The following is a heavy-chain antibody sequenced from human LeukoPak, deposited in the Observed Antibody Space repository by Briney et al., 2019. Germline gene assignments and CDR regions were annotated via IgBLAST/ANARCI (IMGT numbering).Heavy chain of an antibody. CDR3: ARGPSSGWDYYYYGMDV. J-gene: IGHJ6*02. CDR2: MNPNSGNT. D-gene: IGHD6-19*01. CDR1: GYTFTSYD. Sequence: GAPVKVSCKASGYTFTSYDINWVRQATGQGLEWMGWMNPNSGNTGYAQKFQGRVTMTRNTSISTAYMELSSLRSEDTAVYYCARGPSSGWDYYYYGMDVWGQGTTVTVSS. V-gene: IGHV1-8*01.